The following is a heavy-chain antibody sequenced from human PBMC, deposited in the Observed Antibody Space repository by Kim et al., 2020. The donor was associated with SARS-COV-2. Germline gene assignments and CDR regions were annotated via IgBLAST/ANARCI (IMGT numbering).Heavy chain of an antibody. CDR3: TAKSLRPASVIDY. CDR1: GYTLSELS. V-gene: IGHV1-24*01. J-gene: IGHJ4*02. Sequence: ASVKVSCKVSGYTLSELSMHWVRQAPGKGLEWMGGFDPEDGETIYAQKFQDRVTMTEDSSTDTAYMELSSLRSEDTAVYFCTAKSLRPASVIDYWGQGTLVTVSS. D-gene: IGHD4-17*01. CDR2: FDPEDGET.